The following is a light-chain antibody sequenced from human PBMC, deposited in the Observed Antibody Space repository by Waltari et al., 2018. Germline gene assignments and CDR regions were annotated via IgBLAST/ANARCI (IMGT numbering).Light chain of an antibody. CDR2: DTY. J-gene: IGKJ1*01. CDR3: QKYDRLPAT. V-gene: IGKV3-20*01. CDR1: QSVGRS. Sequence: EIVLTQSPGTLSLSPGEPATLSCRASQSVGRSLVWYQQKPGQAPRLLIYDTYKRATGSPDRLRGSGSGTDFSLTISRLEPEDFAVYYCQKYDRLPATFGQGTKVEIK.